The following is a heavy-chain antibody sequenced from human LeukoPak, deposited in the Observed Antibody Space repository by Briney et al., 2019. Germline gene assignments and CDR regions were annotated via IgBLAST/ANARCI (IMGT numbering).Heavy chain of an antibody. Sequence: SETLSLTCTISGGSISSYYWSWIRQSPGKGLEWIGYIYYSGSTNYNPSLKSRVTISVDTSKNQFSLKLSSVTAADTAVYYCARRRYYGSGSYYFGGFDYWGQGTLVTVSS. V-gene: IGHV4-59*12. CDR2: IYYSGST. D-gene: IGHD3-10*01. CDR3: ARRRYYGSGSYYFGGFDY. CDR1: GGSISSYY. J-gene: IGHJ4*02.